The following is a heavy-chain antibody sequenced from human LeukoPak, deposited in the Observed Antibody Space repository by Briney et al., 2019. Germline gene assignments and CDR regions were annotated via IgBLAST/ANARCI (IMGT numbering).Heavy chain of an antibody. Sequence: GGSLRLSCGASGFTFSSYAMSWVRQAPGKGLEWVSAISGSGGSTYYADSVKGRFTISRDNSKNTLYLQMNSLRAEDTAVYYCAKDLIAVAGPEYFQHWGQGTLVTVSS. V-gene: IGHV3-23*01. CDR2: ISGSGGST. CDR3: AKDLIAVAGPEYFQH. D-gene: IGHD6-19*01. CDR1: GFTFSSYA. J-gene: IGHJ1*01.